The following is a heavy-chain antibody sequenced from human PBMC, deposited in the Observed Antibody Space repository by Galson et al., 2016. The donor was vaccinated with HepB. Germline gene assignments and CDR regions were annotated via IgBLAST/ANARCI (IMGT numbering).Heavy chain of an antibody. J-gene: IGHJ6*02. V-gene: IGHV3-11*01. D-gene: IGHD3-3*01. Sequence: SLRLSCAASGITFSDSYMTWIRQAPGKGLEWLSYISSSGSTIYYADSVKGRFTISRDNAKSSLSLQMNSPRAEDTAVYYCARVMVDYHYWSNKPKHYYSGMDVWGQGTTVTVSS. CDR3: ARVMVDYHYWSNKPKHYYSGMDV. CDR2: ISSSGSTI. CDR1: GITFSDSY.